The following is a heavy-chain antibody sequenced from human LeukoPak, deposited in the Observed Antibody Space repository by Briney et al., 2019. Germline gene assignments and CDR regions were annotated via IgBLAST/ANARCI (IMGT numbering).Heavy chain of an antibody. J-gene: IGHJ4*02. CDR1: GFTIRSYW. CDR2: IKQDGSEK. CDR3: ARDRDIIVGATEGFDY. V-gene: IGHV3-7*01. D-gene: IGHD1-26*01. Sequence: GGSLRLSCAASGFTIRSYWMSWVRQAPGKGLEWVANIKQDGSEKYYVDSVKGRFTISRDNAKNSLYLQMNSLRAEDTAVYYCARDRDIIVGATEGFDYWGQGTLVTVSS.